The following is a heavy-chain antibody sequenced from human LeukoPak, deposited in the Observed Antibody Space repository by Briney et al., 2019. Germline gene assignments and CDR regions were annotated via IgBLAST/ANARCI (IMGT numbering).Heavy chain of an antibody. Sequence: GGSLRLSCAASGFTFGDYAMHWVRQGPGKGLEWVSGINWNSGGMGYADSVKGRFTISRDNAKNSLYLQMNSLIAEDTALYYCAKGGVLYYYDTSGPTGDSWGQGTLVTVSS. CDR2: INWNSGGM. D-gene: IGHD3-22*01. CDR1: GFTFGDYA. V-gene: IGHV3-9*01. CDR3: AKGGVLYYYDTSGPTGDS. J-gene: IGHJ4*02.